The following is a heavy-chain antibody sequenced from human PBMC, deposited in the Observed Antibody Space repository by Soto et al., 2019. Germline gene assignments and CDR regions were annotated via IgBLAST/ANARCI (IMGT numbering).Heavy chain of an antibody. D-gene: IGHD3-16*01. V-gene: IGHV4-59*01. J-gene: IGHJ3*02. Sequence: SETLSLTCTVSGGSISSYYWSWIRQPPGKGLEWIGYIYYSGSTNYNPSLKSRVTISVDTSKNQFSLKLSSVTAADTAVYYCARSVWANDAFDIWGQGTMVTVSS. CDR1: GGSISSYY. CDR3: ARSVWANDAFDI. CDR2: IYYSGST.